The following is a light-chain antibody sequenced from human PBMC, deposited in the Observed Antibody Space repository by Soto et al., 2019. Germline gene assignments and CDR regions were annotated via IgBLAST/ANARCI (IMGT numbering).Light chain of an antibody. V-gene: IGKV1-9*01. J-gene: IGKJ1*01. CDR3: QQHNSYPRT. Sequence: SKSCQSXXVGHGVSIXXGASESISSYLAWYQQKPGKAPKLLIYGASNWETEVPDRFSGSGSGTDFTLTISSLQPEDLAIYYCQQHNSYPRTFCQVTNLDVK. CDR2: GAS. CDR1: ESISSY.